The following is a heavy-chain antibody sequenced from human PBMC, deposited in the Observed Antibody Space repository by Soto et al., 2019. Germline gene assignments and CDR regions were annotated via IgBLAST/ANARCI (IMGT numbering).Heavy chain of an antibody. D-gene: IGHD6-13*01. Sequence: QVQLVESGGGVVQPGRSLRLSCAASGFTFSSYGMHWVRQAPGKGLEWVAVISYDGSNKYYADSVKGRFTISRDNSKKTLYLQMNSLRAEDTAVYYCAKASSSWYKNYYYYMDVWGKGTTVTVSS. V-gene: IGHV3-30*18. CDR1: GFTFSSYG. CDR3: AKASSSWYKNYYYYMDV. CDR2: ISYDGSNK. J-gene: IGHJ6*03.